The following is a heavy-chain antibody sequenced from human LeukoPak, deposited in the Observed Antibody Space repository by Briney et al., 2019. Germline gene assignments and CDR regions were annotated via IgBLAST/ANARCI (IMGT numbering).Heavy chain of an antibody. J-gene: IGHJ4*02. V-gene: IGHV3-23*01. CDR3: AKLKDSSGWYYFDY. CDR1: GFTFSSYA. Sequence: PGGSLRLSCAASGFTFSSYAMSWVRQAPGKGLEWVSAISGSSGSTYYADSVKGRFTISRDNSKNTLYLQMNSLRAEDTAVYYCAKLKDSSGWYYFDYWGQGTLVTVSS. D-gene: IGHD6-19*01. CDR2: ISGSSGST.